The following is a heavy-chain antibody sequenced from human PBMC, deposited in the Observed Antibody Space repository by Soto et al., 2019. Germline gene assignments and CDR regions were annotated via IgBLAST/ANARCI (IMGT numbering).Heavy chain of an antibody. Sequence: QVQLVQSGTEVKKPGSSVKVSCKASGGTFRNYPINWVRQAPGQGLEWMGSIFPLTDIPDYAQNFQARLTISADKSTSTAEMELSSLTSDDTAMYFCARGPLVVLNYFESWCQGTLVTVSS. CDR3: ARGPLVVLNYFES. CDR1: GGTFRNYP. J-gene: IGHJ4*02. CDR2: IFPLTDIP. V-gene: IGHV1-69*02.